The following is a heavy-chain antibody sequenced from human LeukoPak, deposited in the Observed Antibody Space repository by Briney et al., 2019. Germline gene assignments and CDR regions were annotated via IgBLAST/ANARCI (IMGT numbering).Heavy chain of an antibody. CDR3: ARLVDTAGFWYFDL. V-gene: IGHV1-69*01. CDR2: IIPIFGTA. CDR1: GGTFSSYA. Sequence: SVKVSCKASGGTFSSYAISWVRQAPGQGLEWMGGIIPIFGTANYAQKFQGRVTITADQSTSTAYMELSSLRSEDTAVYYCARLVDTAGFWYFDLWGRGTLVTVSS. J-gene: IGHJ2*01. D-gene: IGHD5-18*01.